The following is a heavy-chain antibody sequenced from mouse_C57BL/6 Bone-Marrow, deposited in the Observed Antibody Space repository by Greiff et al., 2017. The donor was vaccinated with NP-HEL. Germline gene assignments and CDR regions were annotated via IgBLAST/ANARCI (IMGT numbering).Heavy chain of an antibody. D-gene: IGHD1-1*01. Sequence: VQLQQSGAELVRPGASVKLSCTVSGFNIKDDYMHWVKQRPEQGLEWIGWIDPENGDTEYASKFQGKATITADNSSNTAYTPLRRLTSEDTAVYYCTTGGSSPYAMDYWGQGTSVTVSS. CDR2: IDPENGDT. CDR1: GFNIKDDY. J-gene: IGHJ4*01. V-gene: IGHV14-4*01. CDR3: TTGGSSPYAMDY.